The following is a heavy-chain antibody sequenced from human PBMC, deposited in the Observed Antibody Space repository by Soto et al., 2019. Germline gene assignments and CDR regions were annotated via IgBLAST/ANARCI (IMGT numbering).Heavy chain of an antibody. CDR2: IYPGDSDT. V-gene: IGHV5-51*01. D-gene: IGHD6-19*01. CDR3: ARPFQGGYSSGSGGY. Sequence: PGESLKISCKGSGYTFTNYWIGWVRQVPGKGLEWMGIIYPGDSDTRYSPSFQGHVTISADKSMNTAYLQWSSLKASDTAMYYCARPFQGGYSSGSGGYWGQGTLVTVS. CDR1: GYTFTNYW. J-gene: IGHJ4*02.